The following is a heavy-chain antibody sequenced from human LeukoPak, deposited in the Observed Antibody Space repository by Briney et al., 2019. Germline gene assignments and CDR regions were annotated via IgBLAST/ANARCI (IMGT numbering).Heavy chain of an antibody. D-gene: IGHD3-9*01. Sequence: PSETLSLTCTVSGGSISRYYWSWIRQPPGKGLEWIGYIYYSGSTNYNPSLKSRVTISVDTSKNQFSLKLSSVTAADTAVYYCARGLSGYLYYFDYWGQGTLVTVSS. V-gene: IGHV4-59*01. CDR1: GGSISRYY. CDR3: ARGLSGYLYYFDY. J-gene: IGHJ4*02. CDR2: IYYSGST.